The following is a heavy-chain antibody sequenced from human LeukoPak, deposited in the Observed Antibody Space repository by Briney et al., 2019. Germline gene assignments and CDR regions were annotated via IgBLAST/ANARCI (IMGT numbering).Heavy chain of an antibody. J-gene: IGHJ5*02. CDR3: ARTYGSGSYLHWFDP. D-gene: IGHD3-10*01. CDR1: GYTFTSYG. CDR2: ISAYNGNT. Sequence: GASVKVSSKASGYTFTSYGISWVRQAPGQGLEWMGWISAYNGNTNYAQKLQGRVTMTTDTSTSTAYMELRSLRSDDTAVYYCARTYGSGSYLHWFDPWGQGTLVTVSS. V-gene: IGHV1-18*01.